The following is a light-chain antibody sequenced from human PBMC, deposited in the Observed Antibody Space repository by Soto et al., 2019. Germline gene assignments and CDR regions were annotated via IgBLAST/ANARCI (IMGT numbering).Light chain of an antibody. Sequence: QPVLTQPPSASGTPGQRVTISCSGGNSNIGSNTVIWYQHLPGTAPKLLIYNNNQRPSGVPDRFSGSKSGTSASLAISGLQSEDEADYYCAACDDSLNGHAVFGGGTQLTVL. J-gene: IGLJ7*01. CDR2: NNN. V-gene: IGLV1-44*01. CDR1: NSNIGSNT. CDR3: AACDDSLNGHAV.